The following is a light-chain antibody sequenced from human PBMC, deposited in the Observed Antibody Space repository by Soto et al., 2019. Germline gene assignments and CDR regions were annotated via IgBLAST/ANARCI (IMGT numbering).Light chain of an antibody. V-gene: IGKV1-39*01. CDR1: ESIGRH. J-gene: IGKJ5*01. CDR3: HRSYSTRSIT. Sequence: DIQMTQSPSSLSASVGDRVTITCRASESIGRHLNWYQQKPGKAPKLLIYAASSLQNGVPSRFRGGGSGTDLTLTISNLQPEDFATYFCHRSYSTRSITFGQGTRLEIK. CDR2: AAS.